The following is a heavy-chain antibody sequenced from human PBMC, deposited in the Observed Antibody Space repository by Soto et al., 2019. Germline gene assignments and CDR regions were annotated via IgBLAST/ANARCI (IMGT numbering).Heavy chain of an antibody. CDR1: GFSVSTSGVA. V-gene: IGHV2-5*02. CDR2: FYWDDDT. D-gene: IGHD2-8*01. Sequence: QITLKESGPTLVKPTQTLTLTCTVSGFSVSTSGVAVGWIRQPPGKALEWLALFYWDDDTRYSPSLKSRLTVTNDTSNNPVVLTMSNMDPVYTASYYCTHRHEDCTTVPCCSAFDVWGQGAMVTVSS. J-gene: IGHJ3*01. CDR3: THRHEDCTTVPCCSAFDV.